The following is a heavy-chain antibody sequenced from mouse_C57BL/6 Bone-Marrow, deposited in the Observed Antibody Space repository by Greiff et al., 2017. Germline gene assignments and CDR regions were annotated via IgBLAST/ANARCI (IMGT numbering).Heavy chain of an antibody. J-gene: IGHJ3*01. CDR2: INPNYGST. V-gene: IGHV1-39*01. CDR1: GYSFTDYN. CDR3: ATSSRFAY. Sequence: VQLQQSGPELVKPGASVKISCKASGYSFTDYNMNWVKQSNGKSLEWIGVINPNYGSTSYNQKFKCKTTLTINPSYSTAYMQLNSLTSEDSAVYYFATSSRFAYWGQGTLVTVSA.